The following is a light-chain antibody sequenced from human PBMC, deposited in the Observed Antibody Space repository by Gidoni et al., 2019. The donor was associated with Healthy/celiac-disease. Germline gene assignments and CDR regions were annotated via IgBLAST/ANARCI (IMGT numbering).Light chain of an antibody. CDR1: SSNIGAGYD. CDR3: QSYDSSLNVV. V-gene: IGLV1-40*01. J-gene: IGLJ2*01. Sequence: QSVLPQPPSASGAPGQRVTISCTVSSSNIGAGYDVHWYQQLPGTAPKLLIYGNINRPSGVPDRFCGSTSGTSASLAIAGLQAEDEADYYCQSYDSSLNVVFGGGTKLTVL. CDR2: GNI.